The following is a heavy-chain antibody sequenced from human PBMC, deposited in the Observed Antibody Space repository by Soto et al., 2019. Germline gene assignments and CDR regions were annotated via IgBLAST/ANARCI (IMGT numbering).Heavy chain of an antibody. J-gene: IGHJ6*02. CDR3: ARDNDHYYYYGMDV. CDR2: ISAYNGNT. CDR1: GYTFTSYG. D-gene: IGHD1-1*01. V-gene: IGHV1-18*04. Sequence: ASVKVSCKASGYTFTSYGISWVRQAPGQGLEWMGWISAYNGNTNYAQKLQGRVTMTTDTSTSTAYMELRSLRSDDTAVYYCARDNDHYYYYGMDVWGQGTTVTVSS.